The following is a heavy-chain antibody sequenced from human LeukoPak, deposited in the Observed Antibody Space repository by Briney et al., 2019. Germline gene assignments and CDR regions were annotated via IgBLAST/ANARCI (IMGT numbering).Heavy chain of an antibody. V-gene: IGHV1-69*04. CDR1: GGTFSSYA. CDR3: ARVLFSYSSGWYLPFDY. J-gene: IGHJ4*02. Sequence: SVKVSCKASGGTFSSYAISWVRQAPGQGLEWMGRIIPILGIANYAQKFQGRVTITADKSTSTAYMELSSLRSEDTAVYYCARVLFSYSSGWYLPFDYWGQGTLVTVSS. D-gene: IGHD6-19*01. CDR2: IIPILGIA.